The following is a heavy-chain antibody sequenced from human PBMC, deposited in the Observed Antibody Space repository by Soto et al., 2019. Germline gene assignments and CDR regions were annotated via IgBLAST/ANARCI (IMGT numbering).Heavy chain of an antibody. CDR3: ATMGTPATGLYFVDS. D-gene: IGHD2-15*01. J-gene: IGHJ4*02. Sequence: QVQLQESGPGLVKPSQTLSLTCTVSGGSISSGNYYWSWIRQPPGKGLEWIGFISYSGSTYYSTSLKSRVTISVDKSKSQFSLNLSFVTAADTAVYYCATMGTPATGLYFVDSGGQGSLVTVSS. CDR2: ISYSGST. CDR1: GGSISSGNYY. V-gene: IGHV4-30-4*01.